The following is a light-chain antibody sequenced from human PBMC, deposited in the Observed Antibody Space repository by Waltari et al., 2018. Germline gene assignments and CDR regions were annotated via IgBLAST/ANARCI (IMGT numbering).Light chain of an antibody. CDR3: QSGGHGTWV. CDR1: SGHSNNI. CDR2: VNSDGSH. V-gene: IGLV4-69*01. J-gene: IGLJ3*02. Sequence: QLVLTQSPSASASLGASVKLTCTLSSGHSNNIIAWLQQQPEKGPRYLIKVNSDGSHSKGDGIPDRFSGSSSGAERYLTISSLQSEDEADYYCQSGGHGTWVFGGGTKLTVL.